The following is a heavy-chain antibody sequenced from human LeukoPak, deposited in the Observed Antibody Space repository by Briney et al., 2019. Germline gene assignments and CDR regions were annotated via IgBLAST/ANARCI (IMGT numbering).Heavy chain of an antibody. CDR2: IIPIFGTA. CDR1: GGTFSSYA. CDR3: ASRGPDILTGYTFYAFHI. Sequence: SVKVSCKASGGTFSSYAISWVRQAPGQALEWMGGIIPIFGTANYAQKFQGRVTITTDESTSTAYMELSSLRSEHTAVYYCASRGPDILTGYTFYAFHIWGQGTMVTVSS. J-gene: IGHJ3*02. V-gene: IGHV1-69*05. D-gene: IGHD3-9*01.